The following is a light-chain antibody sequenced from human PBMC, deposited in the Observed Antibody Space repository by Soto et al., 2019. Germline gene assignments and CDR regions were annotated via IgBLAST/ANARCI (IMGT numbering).Light chain of an antibody. Sequence: QSVLTQPPSASGTPGQRVTISCSGSSSNIGSNYVYWYQQLPGTAPKLLIYRNNQRPSGVPDRFSGSKSGTSASLAISGLGSEDEADYYCGAWDDSLSADVVFGGGTKLTVL. CDR3: GAWDDSLSADVV. V-gene: IGLV1-47*01. J-gene: IGLJ2*01. CDR2: RNN. CDR1: SSNIGSNY.